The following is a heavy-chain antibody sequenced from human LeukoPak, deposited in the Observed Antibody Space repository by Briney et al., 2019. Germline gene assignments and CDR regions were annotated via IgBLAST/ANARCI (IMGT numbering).Heavy chain of an antibody. CDR3: ARDTYYYDSSGYLLFDY. J-gene: IGHJ4*02. V-gene: IGHV3-23*01. Sequence: GGSLRLSCAASGFTFSSYAMSWVRQAPGKGLEWVSAISGSGGSTYYADSVKGRFTISRDNSKNTLYLQMNSLRAEDTAVYYCARDTYYYDSSGYLLFDYWGQGTLVTVSS. CDR2: ISGSGGST. D-gene: IGHD3-22*01. CDR1: GFTFSSYA.